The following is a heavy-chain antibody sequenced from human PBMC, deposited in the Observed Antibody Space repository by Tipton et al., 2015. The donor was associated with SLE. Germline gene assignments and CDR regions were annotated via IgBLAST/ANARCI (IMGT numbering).Heavy chain of an antibody. J-gene: IGHJ4*01. V-gene: IGHV4-59*01. CDR3: AGAPLGSITGFDF. Sequence: PGLVKPSETLSLTCTVSGSSITNYYWSWIRQPPGQGVEWIGYIYYTGSTKYNPSLKSRVTITIDTSKNQFSLKMTSMTAADTAVYYCAGAPLGSITGFDFWGHGTLVTVSS. CDR1: GSSITNYY. D-gene: IGHD5-24*01. CDR2: IYYTGST.